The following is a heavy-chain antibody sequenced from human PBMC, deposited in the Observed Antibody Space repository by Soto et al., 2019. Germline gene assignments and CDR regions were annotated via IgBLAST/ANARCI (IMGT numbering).Heavy chain of an antibody. D-gene: IGHD2-2*01. V-gene: IGHV3-21*01. Sequence: GGSLRLSCAASGFTFSSYSMNWVRQAPGKGLEWVSSISSSSSYIYYADSVKGRFTISRDNAKNSLYLQMNSLRAEDTAVYYCARGGIVVVPAAIILHYGMDVWGQGTMVTVSS. CDR3: ARGGIVVVPAAIILHYGMDV. CDR2: ISSSSSYI. J-gene: IGHJ6*02. CDR1: GFTFSSYS.